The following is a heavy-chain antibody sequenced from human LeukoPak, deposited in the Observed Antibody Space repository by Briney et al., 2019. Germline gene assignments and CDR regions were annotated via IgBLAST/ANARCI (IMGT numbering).Heavy chain of an antibody. J-gene: IGHJ4*02. V-gene: IGHV1-2*02. D-gene: IGHD2-2*01. Sequence: ASVKVSCKASGYTFAGYYIHWVRQAPGQGLEWMGWINPNSGGTNYAQKFQGRVTMTRDTSISTAYLELSRLGSGDTAVYYCARGDIVVVPAADTVVDYWGQGTLVTVSS. CDR3: ARGDIVVVPAADTVVDY. CDR2: INPNSGGT. CDR1: GYTFAGYY.